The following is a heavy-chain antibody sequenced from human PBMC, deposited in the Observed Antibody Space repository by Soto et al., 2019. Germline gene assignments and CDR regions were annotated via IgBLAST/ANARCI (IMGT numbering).Heavy chain of an antibody. D-gene: IGHD2-15*01. CDR3: ARDRARGRFDY. CDR1: GFTVSSNY. J-gene: IGHJ4*02. V-gene: IGHV3-66*01. CDR2: IYSGGST. Sequence: GGSLRLSCAASGFTVSSNYMSWVRQAPGKGLEWVSVIYSGGSTYYADSVKGRFTISRDNSKNTLYLQMNSLRAEDTAVYYCARDRARGRFDYWGQGTLVTVSS.